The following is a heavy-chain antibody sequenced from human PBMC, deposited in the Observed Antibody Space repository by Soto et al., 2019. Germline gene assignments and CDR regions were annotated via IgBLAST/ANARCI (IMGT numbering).Heavy chain of an antibody. J-gene: IGHJ6*02. CDR1: GGTFSSYA. Sequence: VASVKVSCKASGGTFSSYAVSWVRQAPGQGLEWMGGIIPIFGTANYAQKFQGRVTITADKSTSTAYMELSSLRSEDTAVYYCARAVAAAGTAPVRYYYYGMDVWGQGTTVIVSS. CDR3: ARAVAAAGTAPVRYYYYGMDV. D-gene: IGHD6-13*01. V-gene: IGHV1-69*06. CDR2: IIPIFGTA.